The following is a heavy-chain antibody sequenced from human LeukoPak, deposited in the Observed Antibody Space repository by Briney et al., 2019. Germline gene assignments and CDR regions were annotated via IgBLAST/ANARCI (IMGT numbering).Heavy chain of an antibody. D-gene: IGHD2-2*01. Sequence: TASETLSLTCTVSGGSISSGDYYWSWIRQPPGKGLEWIGYIYYSGGTFYNPSLKSRLTISVDTSKNQFSLKLSSVTAADTAVYYCARADVPATVPYFDYWGQGTLVTVSS. CDR3: ARADVPATVPYFDY. CDR1: GGSISSGDYY. CDR2: IYYSGGT. J-gene: IGHJ4*02. V-gene: IGHV4-30-4*01.